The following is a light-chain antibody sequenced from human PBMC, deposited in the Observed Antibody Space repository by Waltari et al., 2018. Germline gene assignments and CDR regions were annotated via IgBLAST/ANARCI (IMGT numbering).Light chain of an antibody. CDR2: DAS. CDR1: QSVNDY. V-gene: IGKV3-11*01. J-gene: IGKJ4*01. CDR3: QQRSNWPLT. Sequence: EVVLTQSPATLSLSPGERATLSCRASQSVNDYLAWYQQKPGQAPRLRMYDASKRATGIPARFSGSGSGTDFTLTISSLESEDFAVYYCQQRSNWPLTFGGGTKVEIK.